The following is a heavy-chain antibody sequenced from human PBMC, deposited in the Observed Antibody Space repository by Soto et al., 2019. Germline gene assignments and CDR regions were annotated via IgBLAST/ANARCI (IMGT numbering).Heavy chain of an antibody. J-gene: IGHJ4*01. CDR3: AAGEPLHY. CDR2: IWYDGSNK. D-gene: IGHD3-10*01. V-gene: IGHV3-33*01. CDR1: GFTFTNYG. Sequence: VGSLRLYCAASGFTFTNYGMHWVRQAPGKGLEWVAIIWYDGSNKYYADSVKGRFTISRDNSENTVTLQMNSLRAEDTAVYYCAAGEPLHYRGQGTLVTVSS.